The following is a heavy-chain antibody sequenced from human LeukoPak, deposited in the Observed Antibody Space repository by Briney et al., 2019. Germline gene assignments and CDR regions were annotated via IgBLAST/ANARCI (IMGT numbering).Heavy chain of an antibody. V-gene: IGHV1-46*01. J-gene: IGHJ6*02. CDR2: INPSGGST. CDR1: GYTFTSYY. Sequence: APVKVSCKASGYTFTSYYMHWVRQAPGQGLEWMGIINPSGGSTSYAQKFQGRVTMTRDTSTSTVYMELSSLRSEDTAVYYCARDLRDYYDSSGYYYYYGMDVWGQGTTVTVSS. CDR3: ARDLRDYYDSSGYYYYYGMDV. D-gene: IGHD3-22*01.